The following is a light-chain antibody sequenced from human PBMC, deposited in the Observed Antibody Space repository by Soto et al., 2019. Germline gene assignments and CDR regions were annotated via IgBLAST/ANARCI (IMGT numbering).Light chain of an antibody. V-gene: IGLV2-8*01. CDR2: EVS. J-gene: IGLJ3*02. CDR1: SSDVGRYNY. Sequence: QSALTQPPSASGSLGQSVTIPCTGTSSDVGRYNYVSWYQQHPGKVPKLLIYEVSNRPSGVPDRFSGSKSGNTASLTVSGLRAEYEADYSCNPYSGGDWGFGVGTKVTVL. CDR3: NPYSGGDWG.